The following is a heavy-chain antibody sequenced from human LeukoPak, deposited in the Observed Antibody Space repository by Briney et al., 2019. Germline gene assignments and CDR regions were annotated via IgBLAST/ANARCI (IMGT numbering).Heavy chain of an antibody. CDR3: VTRFSTGWYFDS. D-gene: IGHD6-19*01. V-gene: IGHV4-39*01. CDR2: IYYDGNT. J-gene: IGHJ4*02. CDR1: AGSISSSTY. Sequence: SETLSLTCTVSAGSISSSTYWGWLRQPPGKGLEGIGTIYYDGNTYYNPSLESRVTISLDTSKNLISLKLRSVTAADTAVYYCVTRFSTGWYFDSWGEGTLVTVSS.